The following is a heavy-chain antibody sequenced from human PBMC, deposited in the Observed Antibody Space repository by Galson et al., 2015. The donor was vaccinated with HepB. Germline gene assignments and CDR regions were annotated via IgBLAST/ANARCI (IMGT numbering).Heavy chain of an antibody. Sequence: SVKVSCKASGGTFSSYAISWARQAPGQGLEWMGGIIPIFGTANYAQKFQGRVTITADESTSTAYMELSSLRSEDTAVYYCARGGDYDFWSGYHRRGMDVWGQGTTVTVSS. J-gene: IGHJ6*02. CDR1: GGTFSSYA. V-gene: IGHV1-69*13. D-gene: IGHD3-3*01. CDR3: ARGGDYDFWSGYHRRGMDV. CDR2: IIPIFGTA.